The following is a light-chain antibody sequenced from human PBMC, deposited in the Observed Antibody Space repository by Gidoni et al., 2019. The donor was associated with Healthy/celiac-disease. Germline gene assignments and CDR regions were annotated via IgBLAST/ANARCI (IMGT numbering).Light chain of an antibody. CDR3: QQYKNWPET. CDR2: GAS. Sequence: EIVMTQSPATLSVSPGERATLSCRASQSVSSNLAWYQQKPGQAPRHLIYGASTRATGIPARFSGSGSGTEFTLTISSLQSEDFAVYYCQQYKNWPETFGQGTKVEIK. V-gene: IGKV3-15*01. J-gene: IGKJ1*01. CDR1: QSVSSN.